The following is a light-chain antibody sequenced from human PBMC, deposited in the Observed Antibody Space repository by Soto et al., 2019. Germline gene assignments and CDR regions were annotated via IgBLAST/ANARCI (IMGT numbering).Light chain of an antibody. CDR1: LSASSD. J-gene: IGKJ1*01. CDR2: GAS. Sequence: EVLMTQSPATLSVSPGDRVTLSCRASLSASSDLAWYQQKPGQAPTLLIYGASIRATGVPARFSGSGSGTDFTLTIDSLQSEDVADYYCQQYFRWPPWTFGQGTKVEI. CDR3: QQYFRWPPWT. V-gene: IGKV3-15*01.